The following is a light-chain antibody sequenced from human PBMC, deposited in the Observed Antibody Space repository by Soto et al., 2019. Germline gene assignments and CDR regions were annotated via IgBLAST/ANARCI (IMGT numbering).Light chain of an antibody. CDR3: SSYRGSRTLT. J-gene: IGLJ2*01. Sequence: QSALTQPASVSGSPGQSITISCTGTSNDVGAYDYVSWYQQHPGKAPKLIIYEVTYRPSGVSNRFSGSQSGNTASLTISGLQAEDEADYYCSSYRGSRTLTFGGGTQLTVL. V-gene: IGLV2-14*01. CDR2: EVT. CDR1: SNDVGAYDY.